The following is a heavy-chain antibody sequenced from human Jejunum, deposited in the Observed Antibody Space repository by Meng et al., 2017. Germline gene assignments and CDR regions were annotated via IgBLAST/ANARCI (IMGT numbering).Heavy chain of an antibody. Sequence: QVQLQESGPGLVKPSGTLSLTFAVSGGSSSNSNWWGWVRQPPGKGLEWIGEIYRGGSTNYNPSLKSRVTISVDKSKNQFSLKLSSVTAADTAVYYCASDVDTAMAIDYWGQGTLVTVSS. CDR2: IYRGGST. D-gene: IGHD5-18*01. V-gene: IGHV4-4*02. J-gene: IGHJ4*02. CDR1: GGSSSNSNW. CDR3: ASDVDTAMAIDY.